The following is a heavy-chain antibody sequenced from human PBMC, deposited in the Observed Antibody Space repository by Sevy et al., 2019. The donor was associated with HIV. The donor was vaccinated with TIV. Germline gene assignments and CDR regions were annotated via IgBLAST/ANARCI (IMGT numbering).Heavy chain of an antibody. CDR1: RFSFNGYG. CDR3: ARGTPAFCTGGVCFNCFDP. CDR2: IRYDGSNK. Sequence: GGSLRLSCAASRFSFNGYGMHWVRQAPGKGLEWVAFIRYDGSNKYYADSVKGRFPSSRDDSKNTLYLQMNSLRAEDTALYYCARGTPAFCTGGVCFNCFDPWGQGTLVTVSS. J-gene: IGHJ5*02. V-gene: IGHV3-30*02. D-gene: IGHD2-8*02.